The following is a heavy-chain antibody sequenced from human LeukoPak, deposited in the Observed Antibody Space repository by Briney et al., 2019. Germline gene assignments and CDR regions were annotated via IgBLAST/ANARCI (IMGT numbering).Heavy chain of an antibody. CDR3: AREGAYIGGSYPFDY. V-gene: IGHV1-46*01. Sequence: GASVKVSCKASGYTFTSYYMHWVRQAPGQGLEWMGIINPSGGSTSYAQKFQGRVTMTRDTSTSTVYMELSSLRSEDTAVYYCAREGAYIGGSYPFDYWGQGTLVTVSS. J-gene: IGHJ4*02. D-gene: IGHD1-26*01. CDR1: GYTFTSYY. CDR2: INPSGGST.